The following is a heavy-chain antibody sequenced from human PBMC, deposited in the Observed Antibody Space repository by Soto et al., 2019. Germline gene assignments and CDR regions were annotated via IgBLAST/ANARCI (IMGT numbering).Heavy chain of an antibody. V-gene: IGHV3-23*01. CDR3: ARGDRGGSGSPASYYYSGLDV. J-gene: IGHJ6*02. CDR1: GLNFSDYA. Sequence: EVQLLESGGDLVQPGGSLRLSCAASGLNFSDYAMTWVRQAPGKGLEWFSSVSNRGDITYYADSVKGRFTISRDNSKNTLFMHINSLRAEDTALYYCARGDRGGSGSPASYYYSGLDVWGQGTTVTVSS. D-gene: IGHD3-10*01. CDR2: VSNRGDIT.